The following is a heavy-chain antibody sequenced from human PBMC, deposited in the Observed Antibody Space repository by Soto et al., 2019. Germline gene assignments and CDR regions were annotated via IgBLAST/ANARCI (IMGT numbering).Heavy chain of an antibody. CDR1: GFTFSSYG. CDR2: IWYDGSNK. J-gene: IGHJ6*02. CDR3: ARDRRIAALHYYYGMDV. V-gene: IGHV3-33*01. Sequence: GGSLRLSCAASGFTFSSYGMHWVRQAPGKGLEWVAVIWYDGSNKYYADSVKGRFTISRDNSKNTLYLQMNSLRAEGTAVYYCARDRRIAALHYYYGMDVWGQGTTVTVSS. D-gene: IGHD6-6*01.